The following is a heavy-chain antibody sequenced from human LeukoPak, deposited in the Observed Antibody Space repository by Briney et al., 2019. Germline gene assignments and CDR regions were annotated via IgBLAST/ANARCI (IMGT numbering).Heavy chain of an antibody. Sequence: GASVKVSCKASGGTFSSYAISWVRQAPGQGLEWMGGIIPIFGTANYAQKFQGRVTITTDESTSTAYMELGSLRSEDTAVYYCARARSGYSSSWYFDYWGQGTLVTVSS. CDR3: ARARSGYSSSWYFDY. CDR2: IIPIFGTA. D-gene: IGHD6-13*01. CDR1: GGTFSSYA. V-gene: IGHV1-69*05. J-gene: IGHJ4*02.